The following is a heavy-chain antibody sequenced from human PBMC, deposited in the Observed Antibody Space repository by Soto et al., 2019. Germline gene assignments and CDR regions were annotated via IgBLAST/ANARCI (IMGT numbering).Heavy chain of an antibody. CDR3: ARLEKRQDTAMGYYYYGMDV. CDR2: INPSGGST. D-gene: IGHD5-18*01. J-gene: IGHJ6*02. Sequence: ASVKVSCKASGYTFTSYYMHWVRQAPGQGLEWMGIINPSGGSTSYAQKFQGRVTMTRDTSTSTVYMELSSLRSEDTAVYYCARLEKRQDTAMGYYYYGMDVWGQGTTFTVSS. V-gene: IGHV1-46*01. CDR1: GYTFTSYY.